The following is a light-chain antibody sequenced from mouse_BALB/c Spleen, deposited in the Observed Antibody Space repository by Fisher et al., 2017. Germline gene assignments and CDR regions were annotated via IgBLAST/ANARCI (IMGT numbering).Light chain of an antibody. CDR2: STS. Sequence: IVLTQTPAIMSASLGEKVTMSCRASSSVNYMYWYQQKSGTSPKLLIYSTSNLASGVPARFSGSGSGNSYSLTISSMEAEDAATYYCQQWSSNPPTFGAGTKLELK. CDR3: QQWSSNPPT. J-gene: IGKJ5*01. CDR1: SSVNY. V-gene: IGKV4-59*01.